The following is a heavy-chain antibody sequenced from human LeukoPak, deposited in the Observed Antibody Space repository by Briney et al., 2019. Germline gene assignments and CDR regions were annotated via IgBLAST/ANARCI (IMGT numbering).Heavy chain of an antibody. D-gene: IGHD3-10*01. CDR1: GYSFTNYG. J-gene: IGHJ3*02. CDR2: ISANNGNT. CDR3: ARDRSMVRGVIRAFDI. Sequence: GASVKVSCKASGYSFTNYGINWVRQAPGQGLEWMGWISANNGNTNYAQKLQGRVTMTTDTSTSTAYMELRSLRSDDTAVYYCARDRSMVRGVIRAFDIWGQGTMVTVSS. V-gene: IGHV1-18*01.